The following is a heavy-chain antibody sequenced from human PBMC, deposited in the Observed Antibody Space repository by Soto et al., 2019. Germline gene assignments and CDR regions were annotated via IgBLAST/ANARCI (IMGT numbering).Heavy chain of an antibody. Sequence: GPTLVNPTQTLALTCTFSGFSLSTAGVGVGYIRQSPGGALEWLGFIFWDDDRFYSPSLQSRLAFTRDTSKNEVVLTMADMDPVDTGTYFCVHTSGANSLTWGQGTLVTVS. CDR3: VHTSGANSLT. J-gene: IGHJ4*02. CDR2: IFWDDDR. V-gene: IGHV2-5*02. CDR1: GFSLSTAGVG. D-gene: IGHD3-10*01.